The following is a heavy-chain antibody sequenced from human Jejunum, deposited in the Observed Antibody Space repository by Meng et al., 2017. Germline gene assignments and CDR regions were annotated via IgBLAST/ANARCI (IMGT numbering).Heavy chain of an antibody. CDR3: ARLGYCSSTSCYPDY. J-gene: IGHJ4*02. CDR2: IYHNGNT. V-gene: IGHV4-4*02. CDR1: GGSISSSHW. Sequence: QLQESGPGLVKPSGTLSLTCAVSGGSISSSHWWSWVRQPPGKGLEWIGEIYHNGNTNYNPSLKSRVTISSDKSKNQFSLKLSSVTAADTAVYYCARLGYCSSTSCYPDYWGQGTLVTVSS. D-gene: IGHD2-2*01.